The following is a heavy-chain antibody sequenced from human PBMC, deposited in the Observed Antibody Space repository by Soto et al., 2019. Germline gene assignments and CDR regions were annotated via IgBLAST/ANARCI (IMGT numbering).Heavy chain of an antibody. V-gene: IGHV3-72*01. CDR1: GFTFSDHY. J-gene: IGHJ2*01. D-gene: IGHD2-15*01. CDR3: ASRGREEVAVNQYVDI. Sequence: EVQLVESGGGLVQPGGSLRLSCAASGFTFSDHYMNWVRQAPGKGREWVGGTTNKANSYTTEYAASVKCKITISIDDSKSTIYMQMNSQKTEDPALYYCASRGREEVAVNQYVDIWGRGTLVTVSS. CDR2: TTNKANSYTT.